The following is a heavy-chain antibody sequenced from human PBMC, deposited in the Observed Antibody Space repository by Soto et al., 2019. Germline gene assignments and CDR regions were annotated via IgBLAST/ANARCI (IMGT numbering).Heavy chain of an antibody. Sequence: PSETLSLTCTVSGGSINSDGYYWSWIRQHPGKGLEWIGYIHYSGNTYYNPSLKSRITISIDTSKNQFSLQLSSVTVADTAVYFCARDSLDSSGNFMRHPDAFDVWRQRTGVTVSS. CDR2: IHYSGNT. CDR3: ARDSLDSSGNFMRHPDAFDV. V-gene: IGHV4-31*03. D-gene: IGHD3-22*01. J-gene: IGHJ3*01. CDR1: GGSINSDGYY.